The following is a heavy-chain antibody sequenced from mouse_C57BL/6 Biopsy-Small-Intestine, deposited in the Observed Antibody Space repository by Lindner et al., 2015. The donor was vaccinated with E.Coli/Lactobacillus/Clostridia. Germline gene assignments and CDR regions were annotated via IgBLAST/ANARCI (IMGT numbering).Heavy chain of an antibody. Sequence: VQLQESGAELVRPGTSVKVSCKASGYAFTNYLIEWVKQRPGQGLEWIGVINPGSGGTNYNEKFKGKATLTADKSSSTAYMQLSSLTSEDSAVYFCARWYYAMDYWGQGTSVTVSS. CDR1: GYAFTNYL. CDR2: INPGSGGT. J-gene: IGHJ4*01. V-gene: IGHV1-54*01. CDR3: ARWYYAMDY.